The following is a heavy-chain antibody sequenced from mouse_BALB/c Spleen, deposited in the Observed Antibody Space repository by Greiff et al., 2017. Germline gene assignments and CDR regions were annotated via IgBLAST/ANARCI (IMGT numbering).Heavy chain of an antibody. CDR1: GYSITSDYA. D-gene: IGHD2-1*01. CDR3: ARGGFYYGNAWFAY. Sequence: EVKLVESGPGLVKPSQSLSLTCTVTGYSITSDYAWNWIRQFPGNKLEWMGYISYSGSTSYNPSLKSRISITRDTSKNQFFLQLNSVTTEDTATYYCARGGFYYGNAWFAYWGQGTLVTVSA. CDR2: ISYSGST. J-gene: IGHJ3*01. V-gene: IGHV3-2*02.